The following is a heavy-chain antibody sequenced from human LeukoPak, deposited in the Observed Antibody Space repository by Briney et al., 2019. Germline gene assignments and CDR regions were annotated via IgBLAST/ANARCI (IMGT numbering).Heavy chain of an antibody. D-gene: IGHD5-24*01. CDR2: IYHSGST. J-gene: IGHJ4*02. CDR1: GYSISSGYY. CDR3: ATAYNKNWYFDY. V-gene: IGHV4-38-2*02. Sequence: PSETLSLTCTVSGYSISSGYYWGWIRQPPGKGLEWIGSIYHSGSTYYNPSLKSRVTISVDTSKNQFSLKLSSVTAADTAVYYCATAYNKNWYFDYWGQGTLVTVSS.